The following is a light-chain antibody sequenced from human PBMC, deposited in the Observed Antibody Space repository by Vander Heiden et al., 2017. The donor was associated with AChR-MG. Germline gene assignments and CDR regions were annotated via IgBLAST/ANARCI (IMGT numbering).Light chain of an antibody. CDR3: QVWDSRSDNWV. CDR1: NIGGNS. J-gene: IGLJ3*02. CDR2: YET. V-gene: IGLV3-21*04. Sequence: SYVVTQPPSVSVAPGKTANITCGGDNIGGNSVHWYQQRPGQAPILVIVYETARPSGIPERFSGSSSGNTASLSISRVDVGDEADDYCQVWDSRSDNWVFGGGTKLTVL.